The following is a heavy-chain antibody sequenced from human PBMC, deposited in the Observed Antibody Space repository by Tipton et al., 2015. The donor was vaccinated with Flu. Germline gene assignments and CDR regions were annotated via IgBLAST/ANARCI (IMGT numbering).Heavy chain of an antibody. D-gene: IGHD3-22*01. J-gene: IGHJ4*02. V-gene: IGHV4-39*07. CDR3: ARLRANYYDSSGYSDY. Sequence: LRLSCTVSGGSISRSHYSWGWIRQPPGKGLEWIGNIYYSGTTYYNPSLKSRVTISVDTSKNQFSLRLTSMTAADTAVYYCARLRANYYDSSGYSDYWGQGTLVTVSS. CDR1: GGSISRSHYS. CDR2: IYYSGTT.